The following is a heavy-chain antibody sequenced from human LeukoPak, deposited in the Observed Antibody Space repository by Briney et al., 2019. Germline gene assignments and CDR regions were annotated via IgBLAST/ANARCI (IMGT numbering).Heavy chain of an antibody. Sequence: PSETLSLTCTVSGGSISSYYWSWIRQPPGKGLEWIGYIYTSGSTNYNPSLKSRVTISVDTSKNQFSLKLSSVTAADTAVYYCARLILETFNEYYYHYYMDVWGKGTTVTVSS. CDR2: IYTSGST. J-gene: IGHJ6*03. V-gene: IGHV4-4*09. D-gene: IGHD1-1*01. CDR3: ARLILETFNEYYYHYYMDV. CDR1: GGSISSYY.